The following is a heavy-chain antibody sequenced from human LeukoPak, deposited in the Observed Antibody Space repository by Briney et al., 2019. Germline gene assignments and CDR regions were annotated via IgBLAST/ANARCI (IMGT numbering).Heavy chain of an antibody. CDR2: IYSGGST. Sequence: GGSLRLSCAASGFTVSSNYMSWVRQAPGKGLEWVSAIYSGGSTYHADSVKGRFTISRDNSKNTLYLQMNSLRAEDTAVYYCARVRLGYYDSSGYSFDYWGQGTLVTVSS. D-gene: IGHD3-22*01. CDR3: ARVRLGYYDSSGYSFDY. V-gene: IGHV3-53*01. J-gene: IGHJ4*02. CDR1: GFTVSSNY.